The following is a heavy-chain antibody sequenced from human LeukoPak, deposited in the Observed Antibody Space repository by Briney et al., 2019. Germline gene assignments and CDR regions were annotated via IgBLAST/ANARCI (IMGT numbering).Heavy chain of an antibody. D-gene: IGHD2-15*01. V-gene: IGHV4-38-2*01. CDR3: VTSGVLYWSQA. CDR1: GYSISSCYY. Sequence: SETLSLTCAVSGYSISSCYYWGWIRQPPGAGLQWIGSMYHSGSTYYSPSFEGRVTISIDTSKNHFSLNVSSVTAADTAVYYCVTSGVLYWSQAWGQGTLVTVSS. CDR2: MYHSGST. J-gene: IGHJ5*02.